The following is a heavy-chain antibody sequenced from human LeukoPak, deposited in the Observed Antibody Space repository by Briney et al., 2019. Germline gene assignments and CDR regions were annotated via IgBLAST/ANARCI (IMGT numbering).Heavy chain of an antibody. Sequence: GGSLRLSCAASGFTFSNAWMSWVRQAPGKGLEWVAVISYDGSNKYYADSVKGRFSISRDNSKNTLYLQMNSLRAEDTAVYYCARGFPYCSSTSCDVGDYWGQGTLVTVSS. J-gene: IGHJ4*02. CDR3: ARGFPYCSSTSCDVGDY. V-gene: IGHV3-30-3*01. CDR2: ISYDGSNK. D-gene: IGHD2-2*01. CDR1: GFTFSNAW.